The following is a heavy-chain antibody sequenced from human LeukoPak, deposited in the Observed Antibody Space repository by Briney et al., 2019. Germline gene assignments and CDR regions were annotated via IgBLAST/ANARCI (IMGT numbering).Heavy chain of an antibody. CDR1: GYTFTTYE. CDR3: ARQYFRIWSGLYTYSWFDP. CDR2: TKPNSGDT. Sequence: ASVKVSCKASGYTFTTYEINWVRQVPGQGLEWMGWTKPNSGDTGYAQRFEGRITMTVNTSMSTAYLELNSLRSEDTAVYYCARQYFRIWSGLYTYSWFDPWGQGTLVTVSS. J-gene: IGHJ5*01. D-gene: IGHD3-3*01. V-gene: IGHV1-8*01.